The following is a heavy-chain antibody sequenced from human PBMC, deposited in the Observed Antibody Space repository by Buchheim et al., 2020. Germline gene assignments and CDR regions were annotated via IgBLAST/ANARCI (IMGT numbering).Heavy chain of an antibody. CDR1: GFTFSSYG. CDR3: ASPSTYSSGWYYFQH. CDR2: IWYDGSNK. J-gene: IGHJ1*01. Sequence: VQLVESGGGLVKPGGSLRLSCAASGFTFSSYGMHWVRQAPGKGLEWVAVIWYDGSNKYYADSVKGRFTISRDNSKNTLYLQMNSLRAEDTAVYYCASPSTYSSGWYYFQHWGQGTL. V-gene: IGHV3-33*08. D-gene: IGHD6-19*01.